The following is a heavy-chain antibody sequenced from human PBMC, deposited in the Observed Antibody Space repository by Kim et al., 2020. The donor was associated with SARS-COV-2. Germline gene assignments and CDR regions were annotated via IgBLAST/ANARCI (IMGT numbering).Heavy chain of an antibody. CDR3: AKISSTSSFYYYYYMDV. D-gene: IGHD2-2*01. CDR2: IYSGGST. Sequence: GGSLRLSCAASGFTVSSNYMSWVRQAPGKGLEWVSIIYSGGSTYYADSVKGRFTISRHNSKNTLYLQMNSLRAEDTAVYYCAKISSTSSFYYYYYMDVWGKGTTVTVSS. V-gene: IGHV3-53*04. J-gene: IGHJ6*03. CDR1: GFTVSSNY.